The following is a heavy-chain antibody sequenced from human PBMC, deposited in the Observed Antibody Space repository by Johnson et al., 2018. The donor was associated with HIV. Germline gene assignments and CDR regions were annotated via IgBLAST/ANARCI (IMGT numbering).Heavy chain of an antibody. Sequence: VQLVESGGGVVRPGGSLRLSCVASGFTFDDYAMHWVRPAPGKGLEWVPVMYSGGSTYYAASVEGRLTISSGNSKNTLYLQISSLRAEDTAIYFCAKDLGAYSGTYNDDAFDIWGQGTMVTVSS. D-gene: IGHD1-26*01. CDR3: AKDLGAYSGTYNDDAFDI. J-gene: IGHJ3*02. V-gene: IGHV3-23*03. CDR1: GFTFDDYA. CDR2: MYSGGST.